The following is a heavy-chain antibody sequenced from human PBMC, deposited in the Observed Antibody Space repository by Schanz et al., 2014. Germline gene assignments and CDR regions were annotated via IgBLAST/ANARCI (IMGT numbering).Heavy chain of an antibody. D-gene: IGHD2-2*02. CDR3: AGTYCSSTSCYTGYYYMDV. Sequence: QVQLVQSGAEVKKPGASVRVSCKVSGYAFTTYGISWVRQAPGQGPEFMGWISTFRNEDTNSAQRFQGRLTMTTDTATSTAYMELTSLRSEDTAVYYCAGTYCSSTSCYTGYYYMDVWGKGTTVTVSS. CDR1: GYAFTTYG. V-gene: IGHV1-18*01. J-gene: IGHJ6*03. CDR2: ISTFRNEDT.